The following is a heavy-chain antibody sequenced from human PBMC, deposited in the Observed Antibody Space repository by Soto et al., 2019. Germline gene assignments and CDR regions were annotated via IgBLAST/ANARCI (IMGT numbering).Heavy chain of an antibody. J-gene: IGHJ4*02. CDR1: GFTFSSYA. D-gene: IGHD3-16*02. CDR3: AKQYDDYIGGSYRYTAGYFGY. CDR2: ISGSGGST. Sequence: EVQLLESGGGLVQPGGSLRLSCAASGFTFSSYAMSWVRQAPGKGLEWVSAISGSGGSTYYADSVKGRFTSSRDNSKNARYLQMNSLRAEDTTVYYCAKQYDDYIGGSYRYTAGYFGYWGQGTLVSVSS. V-gene: IGHV3-23*01.